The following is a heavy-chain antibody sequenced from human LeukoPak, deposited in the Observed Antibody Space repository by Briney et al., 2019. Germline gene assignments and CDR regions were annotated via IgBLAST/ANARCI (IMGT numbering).Heavy chain of an antibody. CDR1: GFTFSSYG. Sequence: GGSLRLSCAASGFTFSSYGMSWVRQAPGKGLEWVAFIRFDRTSEFYADSVKARFTISRDNSQNTVSLQLNNLRIEDTALYYCAKTSLSDPSGHYYYMDVWGKGTTVTVSS. CDR3: AKTSLSDPSGHYYYMDV. J-gene: IGHJ6*03. CDR2: IRFDRTSE. V-gene: IGHV3-30*02. D-gene: IGHD3-3*01.